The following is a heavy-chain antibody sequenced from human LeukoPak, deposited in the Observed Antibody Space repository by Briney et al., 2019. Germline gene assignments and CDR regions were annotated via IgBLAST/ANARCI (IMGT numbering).Heavy chain of an antibody. CDR1: GGSIGGYH. Sequence: SETLSLTCIVSGGSIGGYHWGWVRQPPGKGLEYISFIYYNGDTNYNPSLKSRVTMSVDTSKNQFSLKLSSVTAADTAVYYCARLGDCGHDCYSHDYWGQGTLVTVSS. V-gene: IGHV4-59*08. CDR2: IYYNGDT. CDR3: ARLGDCGHDCYSHDY. D-gene: IGHD2-21*01. J-gene: IGHJ4*02.